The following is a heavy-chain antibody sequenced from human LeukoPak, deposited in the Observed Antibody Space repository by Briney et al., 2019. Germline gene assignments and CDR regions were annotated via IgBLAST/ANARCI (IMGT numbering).Heavy chain of an antibody. J-gene: IGHJ1*01. Sequence: SETLSLACAVSGGSINSGSYYWGWIRQPPGKGLEWIGSLSYSGSIYYNPSLKSRVTISVDTSKNQFSLKLSSVTAADTAVYYCASHWDISGYHEYFQNWGQGTLVTVSS. CDR1: GGSINSGSYY. CDR2: LSYSGSI. D-gene: IGHD3-22*01. CDR3: ASHWDISGYHEYFQN. V-gene: IGHV4-39*01.